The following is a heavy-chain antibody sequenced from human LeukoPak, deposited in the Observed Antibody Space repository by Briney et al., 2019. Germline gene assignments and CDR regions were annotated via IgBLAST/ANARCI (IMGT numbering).Heavy chain of an antibody. CDR1: GGTFSSYA. V-gene: IGHV1-69*04. Sequence: ASVKVSCKASGGTFSSYAISWVRQAPGQGLEWMGRIIPILGIANYAQKFQGRVTITADKSTSTAYMELSSLRSEDTAVYYCARELYGDYVLYYYGMDVWGQGTTVTVSS. J-gene: IGHJ6*02. D-gene: IGHD4-17*01. CDR3: ARELYGDYVLYYYGMDV. CDR2: IIPILGIA.